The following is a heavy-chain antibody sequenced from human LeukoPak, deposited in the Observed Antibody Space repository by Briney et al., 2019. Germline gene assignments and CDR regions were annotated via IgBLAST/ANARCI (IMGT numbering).Heavy chain of an antibody. J-gene: IGHJ5*02. Sequence: PGGSLRLSCAASEFTFTSYEMNWVRQAPGKGLEWVSYISRSGSPIYYADSVKGRFTISRDNAKNSLYLQMNSLRAEDTAVYYCARVSMIRGVTSWFDPWGQGTLVTVSS. V-gene: IGHV3-48*03. CDR2: ISRSGSPI. CDR3: ARVSMIRGVTSWFDP. D-gene: IGHD3-10*01. CDR1: EFTFTSYE.